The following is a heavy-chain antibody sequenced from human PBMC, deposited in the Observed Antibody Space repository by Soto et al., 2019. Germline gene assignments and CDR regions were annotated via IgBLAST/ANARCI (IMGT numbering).Heavy chain of an antibody. D-gene: IGHD5-18*01. CDR3: ARDTAMGLFDY. CDR2: INAGNGNA. Sequence: GASVKVSCKASGYTFTSYAIHWARQAPGQRLEWVGWINAGNGNAKYSQQFQGRVTLTRDTSASTAYMELSSLKFEDTGVYYCARDTAMGLFDYWGQGTLVTVSS. J-gene: IGHJ4*02. V-gene: IGHV1-3*01. CDR1: GYTFTSYA.